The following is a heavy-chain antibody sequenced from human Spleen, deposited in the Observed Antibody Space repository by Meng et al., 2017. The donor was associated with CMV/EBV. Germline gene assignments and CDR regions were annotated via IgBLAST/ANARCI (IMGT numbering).Heavy chain of an antibody. CDR3: ARQDRKNFDY. CDR2: VNWNSGII. Sequence: GGSLRLSCAASGFFFEDYAMHWVRQAPGKGLEWVSGVNWNSGIIDYADSVKGRFTISRDNAKKSLHLQMNSLRAEDTAVYYCARQDRKNFDYWGQGTLVTVSS. CDR1: GFFFEDYA. V-gene: IGHV3-9*01. J-gene: IGHJ4*02.